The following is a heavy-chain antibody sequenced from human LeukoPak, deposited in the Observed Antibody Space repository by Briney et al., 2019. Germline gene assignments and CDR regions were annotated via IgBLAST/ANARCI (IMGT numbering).Heavy chain of an antibody. CDR3: ARGYCSGGSCPYYDY. Sequence: ASETLSLTCAVYGGSFSGYYWSWIRQPPGKGLEWIGEINHSGSTNYNPSLKSRVTISVDTSKNQFSLKLSSVTAADTAVYYCARGYCSGGSCPYYDYWGQGTLVTVSS. CDR2: INHSGST. J-gene: IGHJ4*02. D-gene: IGHD2-15*01. CDR1: GGSFSGYY. V-gene: IGHV4-34*01.